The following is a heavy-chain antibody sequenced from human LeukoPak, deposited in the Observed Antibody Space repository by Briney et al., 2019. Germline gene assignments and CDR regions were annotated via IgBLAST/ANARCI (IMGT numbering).Heavy chain of an antibody. CDR1: GGTFSSYA. D-gene: IGHD5-12*01. J-gene: IGHJ4*02. V-gene: IGHV1-69*06. CDR2: IIPIFGTA. Sequence: ASVKVSCKASGGTFSSYAISWVRQAPGQGLEWMGGIIPIFGTANYAQKFQGRVTITADKSTSTAYMELSSLRSEDTAVYYCARSGIGGYDDHVDYWGQGTLVTVSS. CDR3: ARSGIGGYDDHVDY.